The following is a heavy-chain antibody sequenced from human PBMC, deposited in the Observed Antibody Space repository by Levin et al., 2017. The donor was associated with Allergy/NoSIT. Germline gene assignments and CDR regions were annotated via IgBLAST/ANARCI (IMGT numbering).Heavy chain of an antibody. D-gene: IGHD2-8*01. Sequence: ASVKVSCKASGYTFTGYYMNWVRQAPGQGLEWMGWIHPNSGETKYAQEFQGRVTMTRDTSITTAYMELTRLRSDDTAVYYCARGRGPYCVNGVCPLFDYWGQGTLVTVSS. CDR2: IHPNSGET. J-gene: IGHJ4*02. CDR3: ARGRGPYCVNGVCPLFDY. CDR1: GYTFTGYY. V-gene: IGHV1-2*02.